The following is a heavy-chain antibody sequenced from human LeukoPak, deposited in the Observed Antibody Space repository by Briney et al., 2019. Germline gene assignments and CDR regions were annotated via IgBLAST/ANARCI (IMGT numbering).Heavy chain of an antibody. V-gene: IGHV3-23*01. CDR3: ARDFEGRDILTGYYTRVYYYYGMDV. J-gene: IGHJ6*02. Sequence: GGSLRLSCAASGFTFSSYAMSWVRQAPGKGLEWVSAISGSGGSTYYADSVKGRFTISRDNSKNTLYLQMNSLRAEDTAVYYCARDFEGRDILTGYYTRVYYYYGMDVWGQGTTVTVSS. D-gene: IGHD3-9*01. CDR2: ISGSGGST. CDR1: GFTFSSYA.